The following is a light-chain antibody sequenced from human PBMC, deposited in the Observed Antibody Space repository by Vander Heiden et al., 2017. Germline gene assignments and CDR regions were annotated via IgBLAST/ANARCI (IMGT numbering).Light chain of an antibody. J-gene: IGKJ1*01. Sequence: EIVLTQSPGTLSLSPGERATPSCRASQSVSSSYLAWYHQKPGQAPRLLIYGASNRATGIPDRFSGSGSGTDFTLTISRLEPEDFAVYYCQQDGSSPRTFGQGTKVEIK. CDR3: QQDGSSPRT. CDR2: GAS. CDR1: QSVSSSY. V-gene: IGKV3-20*01.